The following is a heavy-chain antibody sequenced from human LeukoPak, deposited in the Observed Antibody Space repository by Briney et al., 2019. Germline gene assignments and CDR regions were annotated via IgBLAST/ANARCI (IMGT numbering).Heavy chain of an antibody. CDR3: ARERPPGNNFDH. J-gene: IGHJ4*02. CDR2: IYTSGST. D-gene: IGHD3-10*01. Sequence: PSETLSLTCTVSGGSYYWCWIRQPAGKPLEWIGRIYTSGSTNYNPSLRSRATLSFDTSKNQFSLKLTSVTAADTAVYYCARERPPGNNFDHWGQGTLVTVSS. CDR1: GGSYY. V-gene: IGHV4-4*07.